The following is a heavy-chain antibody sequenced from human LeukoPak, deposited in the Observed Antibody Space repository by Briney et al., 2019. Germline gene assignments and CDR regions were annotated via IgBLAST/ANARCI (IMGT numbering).Heavy chain of an antibody. CDR1: GFTFSSYW. CDR3: ARTLIDGANDY. Sequence: GGSLRLSCAASGFTFSSYWMSWVRQAPGKGLEWVANIKQDGSEKYYVDSVKGRFTISRDNSKNSLYLQMNSLRAEDTAVYYCARTLIDGANDYWGQGTLVTVSS. J-gene: IGHJ4*02. CDR2: IKQDGSEK. V-gene: IGHV3-7*03. D-gene: IGHD2/OR15-2a*01.